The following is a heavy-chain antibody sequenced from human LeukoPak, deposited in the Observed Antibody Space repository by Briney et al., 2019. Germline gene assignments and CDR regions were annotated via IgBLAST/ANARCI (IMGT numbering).Heavy chain of an antibody. CDR1: GFTFSSYS. CDR2: LSTDTTYM. D-gene: IGHD2-15*01. V-gene: IGHV3-21*01. J-gene: IGHJ3*02. Sequence: GGSLRLSCSASGFTFSSYSMSWVRQAPGKGLEWVSSLSTDTTYMSYADSVKGRFSIPRDNAKQSLYLQMNSLRAEDTAVYYCATSLLGATFDTWGQGTMVTVSS. CDR3: ATSLLGATFDT.